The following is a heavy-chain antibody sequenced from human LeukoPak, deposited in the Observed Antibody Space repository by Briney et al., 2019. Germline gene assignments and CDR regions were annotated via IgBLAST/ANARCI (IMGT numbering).Heavy chain of an antibody. Sequence: GGSLRLSCAASGFTFSSYWMHWVRQAPGKGLVWVSRINTDGSSTSYADSVKGRFTISRDNAKNTLYLQMNSLRAEDTAVYYCARWSPLRRDFDYWGQGTLVTVSS. J-gene: IGHJ4*02. CDR3: ARWSPLRRDFDY. D-gene: IGHD4-17*01. CDR1: GFTFSSYW. V-gene: IGHV3-74*01. CDR2: INTDGSST.